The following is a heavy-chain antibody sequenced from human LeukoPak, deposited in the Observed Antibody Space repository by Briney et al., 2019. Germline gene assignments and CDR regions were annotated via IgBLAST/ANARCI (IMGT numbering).Heavy chain of an antibody. Sequence: PGGSLRLSCAESGFTFSSYGMHWVRQAPGKVLEWVAFIRYDGSNKYYADSVKGRFTISRDNSKNTLYLQMNSLRAEDTAVYYCAKDGRKYYYYYGMDVWGQGTTVTVSS. V-gene: IGHV3-30*02. CDR2: IRYDGSNK. CDR3: AKDGRKYYYYYGMDV. J-gene: IGHJ6*02. D-gene: IGHD1-14*01. CDR1: GFTFSSYG.